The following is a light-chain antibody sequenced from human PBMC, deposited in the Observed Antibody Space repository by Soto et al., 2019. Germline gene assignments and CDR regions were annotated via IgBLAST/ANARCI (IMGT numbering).Light chain of an antibody. CDR1: SSDVGSYGL. V-gene: IGLV2-23*02. J-gene: IGLJ1*01. CDR3: CLYGGTYV. CDR2: EVS. Sequence: QSVLTQPASVSGSPGQSITMSCTGTSSDVGSYGLVSWYQQHPGKAPKVIIFEVSKRPSGVSHRFSGSKSGNTASLTISGLQAEDEADYYCCLYGGTYVFGTGTKVTVL.